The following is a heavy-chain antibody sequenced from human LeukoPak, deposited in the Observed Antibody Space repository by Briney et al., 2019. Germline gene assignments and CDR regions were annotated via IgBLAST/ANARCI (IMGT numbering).Heavy chain of an antibody. CDR2: IYTRGST. D-gene: IGHD2-15*01. V-gene: IGHV4-4*07. CDR3: ARGRYCSADICPGGDAFDI. CDR1: GGSINNYY. J-gene: IGHJ3*02. Sequence: SETLSLTCTVSGGSINNYYWSWIRQPAGKGLEWIGRIYTRGSTNYNPSLKSRVTMSVDTSKNQFSLKLSSVTAADTAVYYCARGRYCSADICPGGDAFDIWGQGTMVCVSS.